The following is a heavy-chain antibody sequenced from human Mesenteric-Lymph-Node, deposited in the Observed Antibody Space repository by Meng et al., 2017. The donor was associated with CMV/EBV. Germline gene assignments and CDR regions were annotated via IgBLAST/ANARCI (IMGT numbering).Heavy chain of an antibody. CDR1: GGSISRGGYY. V-gene: IGHV4-31*02. CDR2: IYHNGNT. J-gene: IGHJ4*02. CDR3: ARIGFVGSAMLFDY. D-gene: IGHD1-26*01. Sequence: GGSISRGGYYWSWIRQHPGKGPEFVGYIYHNGNTYYNPSLKSRLTISMDTSKNQFSLALTSVTAADTALYYCARIGFVGSAMLFDYWGQGTLVTVSS.